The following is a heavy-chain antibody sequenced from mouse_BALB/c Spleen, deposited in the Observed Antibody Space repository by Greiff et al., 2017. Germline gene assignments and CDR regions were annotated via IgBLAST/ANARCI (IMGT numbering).Heavy chain of an antibody. CDR1: GYSITSDYA. D-gene: IGHD1-2*01. J-gene: IGHJ2*01. CDR3: ARRDYGYDY. Sequence: DVKLQESGPGLVKPSQSLSLTCTVTGYSITSDYAWNWIRQFPGNKLEWMGYISYSGSTSYNPSLKSRISITRDTSKNQFFLQLNSVTTEDTATYYCARRDYGYDYWGQGTTLTVSS. V-gene: IGHV3-2*02. CDR2: ISYSGST.